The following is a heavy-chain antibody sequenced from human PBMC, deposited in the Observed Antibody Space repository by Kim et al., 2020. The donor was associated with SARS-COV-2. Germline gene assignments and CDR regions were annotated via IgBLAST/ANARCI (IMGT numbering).Heavy chain of an antibody. D-gene: IGHD3-22*01. CDR2: ISYDGSNK. CDR1: GFTFSSYA. V-gene: IGHV3-30*04. Sequence: GGSLRLSCAASGFTFSSYAMHWVRQAPGKGLEWVAVISYDGSNKYYADSVKGRFTISRDNSKNTLYLQMNSLRAEDTAVYYCARNYYDSSVPYAFDIWGQGTMVTVSS. J-gene: IGHJ3*02. CDR3: ARNYYDSSVPYAFDI.